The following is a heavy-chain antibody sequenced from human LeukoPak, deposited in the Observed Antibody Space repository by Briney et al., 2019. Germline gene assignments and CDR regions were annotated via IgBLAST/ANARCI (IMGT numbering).Heavy chain of an antibody. J-gene: IGHJ4*02. CDR3: ARVGEDIVTIPADERAPWYFDY. Sequence: GGSLRLSCAASGFTLSGYWMSWVRQAPGEGLEWVANIRQDGGEKNYVDSVKGRFTISRDNAKNSLYLQMNSLRVEDTAVYYCARVGEDIVTIPADERAPWYFDYWGQGTQVTVSS. D-gene: IGHD2-2*01. V-gene: IGHV3-7*01. CDR2: IRQDGGEK. CDR1: GFTLSGYW.